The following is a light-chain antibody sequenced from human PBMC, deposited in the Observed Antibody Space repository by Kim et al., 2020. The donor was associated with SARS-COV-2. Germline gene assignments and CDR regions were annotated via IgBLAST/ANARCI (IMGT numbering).Light chain of an antibody. V-gene: IGLV3-21*04. CDR2: CDA. CDR3: QVWDGSSDHVV. Sequence: APGKTARITCGANNIGTKSVHWYQQKPGQAPVLVIYCDADRPSGIPERFSGSSSVNTATLTISRVEAGDEADYYCQVWDGSSDHVVFGGGTKLTVL. J-gene: IGLJ2*01. CDR1: NIGTKS.